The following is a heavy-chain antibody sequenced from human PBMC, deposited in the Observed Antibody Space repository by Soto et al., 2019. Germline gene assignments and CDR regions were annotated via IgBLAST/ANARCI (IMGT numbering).Heavy chain of an antibody. D-gene: IGHD1-26*01. V-gene: IGHV4-34*01. Sequence: SETLSVTCAVYGGSSSGWYWTWIRQSPVKGLEWIGEISSVITNYNPSLGSLVTISADMSKNQFSLKLTSVTAADTAVYYCARGPYSREVGARNPSHWGQGSLVTVSS. CDR1: GGSSSGWY. J-gene: IGHJ4*02. CDR3: ARGPYSREVGARNPSH. CDR2: ISSVIT.